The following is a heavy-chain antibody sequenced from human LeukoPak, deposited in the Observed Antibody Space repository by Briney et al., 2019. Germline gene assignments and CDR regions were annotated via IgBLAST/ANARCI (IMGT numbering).Heavy chain of an antibody. D-gene: IGHD7-27*01. J-gene: IGHJ3*02. CDR2: ISSSSSYI. V-gene: IGHV3-21*01. Sequence: GGSLRLSCAASGFTFSSYSMNWVRQAPGKGLEWVSSISSSSSYIYYADSVKGRFTISRDNAKNSLYLQMNSLRAEDTAVYYCARDSPSRLNWANHDAFDIWGQGTMVTVSS. CDR1: GFTFSSYS. CDR3: ARDSPSRLNWANHDAFDI.